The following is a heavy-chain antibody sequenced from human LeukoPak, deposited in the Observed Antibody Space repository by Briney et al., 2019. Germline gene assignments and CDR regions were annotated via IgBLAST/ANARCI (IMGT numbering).Heavy chain of an antibody. J-gene: IGHJ4*02. V-gene: IGHV1-18*01. D-gene: IGHD6-19*01. CDR1: GYTFASYG. CDR3: AREGPSSSGWYRGFDY. CDR2: ISAYNGNT. Sequence: ASVKVSCKASGYTFASYGITWVRQAPGQGLEWMGWISAYNGNTNYAQKLQGRVTTTTDTSTSTAYMELRSLRSDDTAVYYCAREGPSSSGWYRGFDYWGQGTLVTVSS.